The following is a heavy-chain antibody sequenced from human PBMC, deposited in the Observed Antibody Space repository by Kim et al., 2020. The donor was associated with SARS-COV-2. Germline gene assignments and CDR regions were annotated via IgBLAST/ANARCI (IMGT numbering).Heavy chain of an antibody. V-gene: IGHV3-74*01. D-gene: IGHD6-13*01. CDR3: ARDLSTIAAR. CDR2: SMT. J-gene: IGHJ4*02. Sequence: SMTKYADSVKGRFTISRDNAQNTLFLQMNSLKAEDSAMYYCARDLSTIAARWGQGTLVTVSS.